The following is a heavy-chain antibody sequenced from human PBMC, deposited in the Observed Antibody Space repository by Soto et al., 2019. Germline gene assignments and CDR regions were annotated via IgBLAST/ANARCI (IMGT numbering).Heavy chain of an antibody. CDR1: GFTFTNYA. D-gene: IGHD3-22*01. CDR3: AKGSIVVLTVGGNFDY. Sequence: GGSLRLSCAASGFTFTNYAMSWVRQAPGKGLEWVSGISGSGGSTYYADSVKGRFTISRDSSKNTLYLQMNSLRAEDTAVYYCAKGSIVVLTVGGNFDYWGQGNLVTVSS. CDR2: ISGSGGST. V-gene: IGHV3-23*01. J-gene: IGHJ4*02.